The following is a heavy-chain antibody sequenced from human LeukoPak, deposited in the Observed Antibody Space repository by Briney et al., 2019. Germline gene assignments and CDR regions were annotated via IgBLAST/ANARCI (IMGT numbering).Heavy chain of an antibody. Sequence: ASVKVSCKASKYTFTGYYLHWVRQAPGQGLDWMGWINHNSGGTNYAQKFQGRVAMTRDTSISTAYMELSRLRSDDTAVYYCARGANYYDSSGAYYFDYWGQGTPVTVSS. D-gene: IGHD3-22*01. V-gene: IGHV1-2*02. CDR1: KYTFTGYY. J-gene: IGHJ4*02. CDR2: INHNSGGT. CDR3: ARGANYYDSSGAYYFDY.